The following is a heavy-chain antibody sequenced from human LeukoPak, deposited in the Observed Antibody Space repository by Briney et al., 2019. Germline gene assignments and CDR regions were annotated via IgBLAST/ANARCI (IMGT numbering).Heavy chain of an antibody. CDR2: ISYDENNK. J-gene: IGHJ4*02. CDR1: GFTFSSHG. CDR3: AREVSSSWGSFDY. V-gene: IGHV3-30*03. Sequence: GGSLRLSCAASGFTFSSHGMHWVRQAPGKGLEWVAVISYDENNKYYADSVKGRFTISRDNSKNTLYLQMNSLRAEDTAVYYCAREVSSSWGSFDYWGQGTLVTVSS. D-gene: IGHD6-13*01.